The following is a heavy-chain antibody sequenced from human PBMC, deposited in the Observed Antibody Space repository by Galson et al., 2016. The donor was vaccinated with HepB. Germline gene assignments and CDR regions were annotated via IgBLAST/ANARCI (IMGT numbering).Heavy chain of an antibody. CDR1: GFSLSPTGVG. V-gene: IGHV2-5*02. Sequence: PALVKPTQTLTLTCIFSGFSLSPTGVGVGWMRQPPGKTLEWLAHIYWDGDERYSPSLKSRLTITKDTSKNRVVLTMTNMDPVDTATYYCVHIVRSGSYYYCAYWGQGTLVTVAS. CDR2: IYWDGDE. J-gene: IGHJ4*02. D-gene: IGHD1-26*01. CDR3: VHIVRSGSYYYCAY.